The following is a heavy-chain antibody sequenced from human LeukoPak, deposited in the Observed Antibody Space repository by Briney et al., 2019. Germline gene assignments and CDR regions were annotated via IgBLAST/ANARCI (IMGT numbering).Heavy chain of an antibody. CDR2: INTNTGNP. D-gene: IGHD6-13*01. CDR1: GGTFSSYT. CDR3: AKEGQYSSSWYLGY. Sequence: ASVKVSCKASGGTFSSYTIIWVRQAPGQGLEWMGGINTNTGNPTYAQGFTGRFVFSLDTSVSTAYLQISSLKAEDTAVYYCAKEGQYSSSWYLGYWGQGTLVTVSS. V-gene: IGHV7-4-1*02. J-gene: IGHJ4*02.